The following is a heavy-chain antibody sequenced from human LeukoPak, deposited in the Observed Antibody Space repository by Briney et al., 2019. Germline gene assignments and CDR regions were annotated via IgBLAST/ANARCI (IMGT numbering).Heavy chain of an antibody. CDR1: GFIFIGYG. D-gene: IGHD3-3*02. J-gene: IGHJ6*04. V-gene: IGHV3-30*02. CDR2: IRPDGHNK. CDR3: AKEGAASWDVDV. Sequence: GGSLRLSCAASGFIFIGYGMHWVRQAPGKGPEWVAFIRPDGHNKYYADSVRGRFMISRDNSKNTVDLQMNSLRGDDTAMYYCAKEGAASWDVDVWGKGTTVTVSS.